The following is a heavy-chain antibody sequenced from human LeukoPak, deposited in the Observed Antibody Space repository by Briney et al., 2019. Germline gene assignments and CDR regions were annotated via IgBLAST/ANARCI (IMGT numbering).Heavy chain of an antibody. V-gene: IGHV3-48*03. D-gene: IGHD2-8*02. CDR1: GFTFSSYE. Sequence: PGGSLRLSCAASGFTFSSYEMNWVRQAPGKGLEWVSYITSSGSTIYYADSVKGRFTISRDNAKTSLYLQMNSLRAEGTAVYYCARRVGSTGLDYWGQGTLVTVSS. J-gene: IGHJ4*02. CDR3: ARRVGSTGLDY. CDR2: ITSSGSTI.